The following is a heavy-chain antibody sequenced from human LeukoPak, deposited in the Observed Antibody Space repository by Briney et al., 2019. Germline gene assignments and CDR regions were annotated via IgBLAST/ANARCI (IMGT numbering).Heavy chain of an antibody. Sequence: GSLRLSCAASGFTFSNYAMSWVRQAPGKGLEWVSSISADGGGTYYADSVKGRFTVSRDNSQNTLYLQMNSLRAEDTAVYYCAKATKSIVVDNYFDYWGQGALVTVSS. V-gene: IGHV3-23*01. CDR1: GFTFSNYA. CDR2: ISADGGGT. CDR3: AKATKSIVVDNYFDY. J-gene: IGHJ4*02. D-gene: IGHD3-22*01.